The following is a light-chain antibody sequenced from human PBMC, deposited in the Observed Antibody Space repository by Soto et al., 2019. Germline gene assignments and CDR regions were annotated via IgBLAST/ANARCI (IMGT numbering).Light chain of an antibody. CDR3: SSYTDSGTLV. J-gene: IGLJ1*01. CDR2: EVS. Sequence: QSVLTQPASVSGSPGQSITISCTGTSSDVGGYNYVSWYQQHPDKAPKLMIYEVSNRPSGFSNRFSGSKSGNTASLTISGLQAEDEADYYCSSYTDSGTLVFGTGTKVTVL. CDR1: SSDVGGYNY. V-gene: IGLV2-14*01.